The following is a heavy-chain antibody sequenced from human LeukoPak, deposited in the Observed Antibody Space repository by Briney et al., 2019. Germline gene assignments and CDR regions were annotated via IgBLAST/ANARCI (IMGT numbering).Heavy chain of an antibody. J-gene: IGHJ4*02. CDR3: ARDAGGYYDTSGYFYFDY. CDR2: ISSSSSYI. Sequence: GGSLRLSCEGSGFTFSSYSMNWVRQAPGKGLEWVSSISSSSSYIYYADSVKGRFTTSRDNAKNSLYLQMSSLRAEDTAVYYCARDAGGYYDTSGYFYFDYWGQGTLVTVSS. CDR1: GFTFSSYS. V-gene: IGHV3-21*01. D-gene: IGHD3-22*01.